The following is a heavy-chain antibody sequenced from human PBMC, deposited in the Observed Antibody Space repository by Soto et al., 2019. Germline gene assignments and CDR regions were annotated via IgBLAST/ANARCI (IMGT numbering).Heavy chain of an antibody. J-gene: IGHJ6*02. V-gene: IGHV1-69*13. CDR2: IIPILTTP. CDR3: ANSVGIPPTGEDGMDV. CDR1: GGTFSIYG. Sequence: GASVKVSCKASGGTFSIYGFSWVRQAPGQGPEWIGGIIPILTTPNYAQKFQGRVTIVADESTTTVYMELSSLKFEDTAVYYCANSVGIPPTGEDGMDVCGQGPSVTVYS. D-gene: IGHD2-8*02.